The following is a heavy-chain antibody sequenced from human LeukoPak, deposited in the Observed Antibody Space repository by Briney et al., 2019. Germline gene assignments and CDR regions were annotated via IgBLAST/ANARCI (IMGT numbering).Heavy chain of an antibody. J-gene: IGHJ4*02. CDR1: GGSISTYY. Sequence: PSETLSLTCTVSGGSISTYYWSWIRQPPGKGLEWIGYIYYSGSTNYNPSLKSRATMLVDTSKNQFSLKLSSVTAADTAVYYCARSSHCSGGSCYSLTGVGYWGQGTLVTVSS. CDR3: ARSSHCSGGSCYSLTGVGY. CDR2: IYYSGST. D-gene: IGHD2-15*01. V-gene: IGHV4-59*01.